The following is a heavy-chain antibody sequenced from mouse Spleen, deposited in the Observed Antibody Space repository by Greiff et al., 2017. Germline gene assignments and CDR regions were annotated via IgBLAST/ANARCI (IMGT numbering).Heavy chain of an antibody. V-gene: IGHV7-3*02. D-gene: IGHD1-1*01. CDR1: GFTFTDYY. CDR3: ARDYYGSVFDY. CDR2: IRNKANGYTT. Sequence: EVQGVESGGGLVQPGGSLRLSCATSGFTFTDYYMSWVRQPPGKALEWLGFIRNKANGYTTEYSASVKGRFTISRDNSQSILYLQMNTLRAEDSATYYCARDYYGSVFDYWGQGTTLTVSS. J-gene: IGHJ2*01.